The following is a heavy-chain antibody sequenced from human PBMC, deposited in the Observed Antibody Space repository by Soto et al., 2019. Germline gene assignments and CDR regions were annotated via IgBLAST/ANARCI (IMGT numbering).Heavy chain of an antibody. Sequence: TGGSLRLSCAASGFTFSSYAMSWVRQAPGKGLEWVSGISGSGDSTYYADSVKGRFTISRDTSKNTLYLQMNSLRAEDTAVYYCAKDYYYDSSGYLGNWGQGTLVTVSS. CDR2: ISGSGDST. V-gene: IGHV3-23*01. CDR1: GFTFSSYA. J-gene: IGHJ4*02. D-gene: IGHD3-22*01. CDR3: AKDYYYDSSGYLGN.